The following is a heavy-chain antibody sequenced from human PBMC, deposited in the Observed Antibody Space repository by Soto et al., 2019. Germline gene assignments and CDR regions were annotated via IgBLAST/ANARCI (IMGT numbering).Heavy chain of an antibody. Sequence: ASVKVSCKASGGTFSSYAISWVRQAPGQGLEWMGGIIPIFGTANYAQKFQGRVTITADESTSTAYMELSSLRSEDTAVYYCARERYYYDSSGSELVHPAESLYYFDYWGQGTLVTVS. CDR1: GGTFSSYA. J-gene: IGHJ4*02. CDR2: IIPIFGTA. D-gene: IGHD3-22*01. V-gene: IGHV1-69*13. CDR3: ARERYYYDSSGSELVHPAESLYYFDY.